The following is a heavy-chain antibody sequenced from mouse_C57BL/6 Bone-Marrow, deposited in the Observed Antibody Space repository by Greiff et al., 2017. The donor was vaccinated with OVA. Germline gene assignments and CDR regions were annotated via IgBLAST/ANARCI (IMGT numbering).Heavy chain of an antibody. CDR3: TGYDRENY. J-gene: IGHJ2*01. D-gene: IGHD2-12*01. CDR1: GFTFSNYW. CDR2: LRLKSDNYAT. Sequence: EVKVEESGGGLVQPGGSMKLSCVASGFTFSNYWMNWVRQSPEKGLEWVAQLRLKSDNYATHSAESVKGRFTISRDDSKSSVYLQMKNLRAEDTGIYYCTGYDRENYWGQGTTLTVSS. V-gene: IGHV6-3*01.